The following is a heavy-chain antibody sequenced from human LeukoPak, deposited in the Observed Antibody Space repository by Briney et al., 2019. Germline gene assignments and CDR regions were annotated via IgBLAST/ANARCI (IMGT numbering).Heavy chain of an antibody. D-gene: IGHD6-19*01. J-gene: IGHJ3*01. CDR2: ITSGSSYI. V-gene: IGHV3-21*06. Sequence: GGSLRLSCAASGSTFGTYSRNWFRQAPGKGLEWVSSITSGSSYIYYSDSLMGRFTISRDNANNSLYLQMNSLRAGDTAVYYCARETVAGTGDAFDVWGHGTMVTVSS. CDR1: GSTFGTYS. CDR3: ARETVAGTGDAFDV.